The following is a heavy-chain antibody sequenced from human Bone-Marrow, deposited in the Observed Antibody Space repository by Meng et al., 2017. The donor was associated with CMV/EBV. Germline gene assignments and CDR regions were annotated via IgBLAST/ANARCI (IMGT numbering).Heavy chain of an antibody. D-gene: IGHD1-26*01. CDR1: GFTFSSYS. V-gene: IGHV3-21*01. CDR2: ISSSSSYI. Sequence: GESLKISCAASGFTFSSYSMNWVRQAPGKGLEWVSSISSSSSYIYYADSVKGRFTISRDNAKNSLYLQMNSLRAEDTAVYYCARGPTRTELIAYWGPGPLVTCYS. CDR3: ARGPTRTELIAY. J-gene: IGHJ4*02.